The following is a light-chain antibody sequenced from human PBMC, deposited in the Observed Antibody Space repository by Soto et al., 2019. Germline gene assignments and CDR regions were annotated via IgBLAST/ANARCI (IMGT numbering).Light chain of an antibody. CDR3: MQRVVFPWT. V-gene: IGKV2-40*01. Sequence: EIVMTQTPLYLPVTPGEPASISCRSSQSLVDSDDGNTYLDWYLQKSGQSPQLLIYTLSNRASGVTDRFSGSGSGTDFTLKISRVEAEDVGVYYCMQRVVFPWTFGQGTKVDIK. CDR1: QSLVDSDDGNTY. J-gene: IGKJ1*01. CDR2: TLS.